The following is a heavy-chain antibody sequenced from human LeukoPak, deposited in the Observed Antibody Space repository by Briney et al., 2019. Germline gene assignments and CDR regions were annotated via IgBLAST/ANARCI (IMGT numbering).Heavy chain of an antibody. D-gene: IGHD6-13*01. J-gene: IGHJ6*03. CDR1: GFTFSNAW. CDR2: IKSKTDGGTT. CDR3: TTSYGSWYPPYYYYYYMDV. V-gene: IGHV3-15*01. Sequence: GGSLRLSCAASGFTFSNAWMSWVRQAPGKGLEWGGRIKSKTDGGTTDYAAPVKGRFTISRDDSKNTLYLQMNSLKTEDTAVYYCTTSYGSWYPPYYYYYYMDVWGKGTTVTVSS.